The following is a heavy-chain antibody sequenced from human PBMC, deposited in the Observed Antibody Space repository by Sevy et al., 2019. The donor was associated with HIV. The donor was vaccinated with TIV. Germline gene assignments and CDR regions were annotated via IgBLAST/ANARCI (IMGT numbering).Heavy chain of an antibody. CDR2: INESGIT. J-gene: IGHJ5*02. V-gene: IGHV4-34*08. CDR1: GFTFSSYD. Sequence: GSLRLSCTASGFTFSSYDMYWVRQAPGKGLEWIGEINESGITYYNPSLKSRVTISVDRSKKQFSLKLTSVTAVDSAVYFCARSPPVVVVPGAPSWFDPWGQGTLVTVSS. CDR3: ARSPPVVVVPGAPSWFDP. D-gene: IGHD2-2*01.